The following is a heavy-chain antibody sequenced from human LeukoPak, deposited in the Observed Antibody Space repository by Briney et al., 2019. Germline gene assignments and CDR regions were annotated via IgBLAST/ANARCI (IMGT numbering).Heavy chain of an antibody. V-gene: IGHV5-51*01. Sequence: GESLKISCKRCGYRFGTYWIAWVRQMPGKGLEWMGIIFTGDSHTRNSPSFPGQVTISADASISTAFLRWTSLQASDTAMYYCAIAPPSYDILTGYYGGAFDNWGQGTLVTVSS. CDR1: GYRFGTYW. J-gene: IGHJ4*02. D-gene: IGHD3-9*01. CDR3: AIAPPSYDILTGYYGGAFDN. CDR2: IFTGDSHT.